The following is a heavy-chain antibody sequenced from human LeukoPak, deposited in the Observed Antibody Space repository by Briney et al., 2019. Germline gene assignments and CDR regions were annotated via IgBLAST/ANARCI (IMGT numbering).Heavy chain of an antibody. V-gene: IGHV4-4*02. J-gene: IGHJ6*02. CDR2: VNLQGST. CDR3: ARVGGVVVPAAMPMSYYGMDV. D-gene: IGHD2-2*01. CDR1: GGSISNTNW. Sequence: SGTLSLTCGVSGGSISNTNWWTWVRQPPGKGLEWIGEVNLQGSTNYNPSLKSRVAISVDKSENHISLKLTSVTAADTAVYYCARVGGVVVPAAMPMSYYGMDVWGQGTTVTVSS.